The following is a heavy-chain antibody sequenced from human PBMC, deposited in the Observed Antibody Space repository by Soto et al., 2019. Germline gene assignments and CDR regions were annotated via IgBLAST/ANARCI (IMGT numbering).Heavy chain of an antibody. Sequence: GGSLRLSWAASGFIFTNYAMNWVRQAPGKGLEWVSVIGGRGNSAYYADSVQGRFTISRDNSKNTLSLQMSSLTADDTAIYYCVREGRGSFDFWGRGTMVPVSS. V-gene: IGHV3-23*01. D-gene: IGHD5-12*01. CDR2: IGGRGNSA. CDR1: GFIFTNYA. J-gene: IGHJ3*01. CDR3: VREGRGSFDF.